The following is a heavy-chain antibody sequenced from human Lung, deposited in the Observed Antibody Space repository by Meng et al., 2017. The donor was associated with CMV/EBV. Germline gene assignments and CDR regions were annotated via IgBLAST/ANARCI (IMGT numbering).Heavy chain of an antibody. CDR3: ARGPGELYYFDY. V-gene: IGHV1-69*05. D-gene: IGHD3-16*01. CDR2: IIPIFGTA. CDR1: GGTFSSYA. J-gene: IGHJ4*02. Sequence: CRASGGTFSSYAISWVRQAPGQGLEWMGGIIPIFGTANYAQKFQGRVTITTDESTSTAYMELSSLRSEDTAVYYCARGPGELYYFDYWGQGTLVTVSS.